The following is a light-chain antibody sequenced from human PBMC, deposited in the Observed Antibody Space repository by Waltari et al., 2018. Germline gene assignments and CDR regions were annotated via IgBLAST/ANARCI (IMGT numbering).Light chain of an antibody. CDR3: NSYAGSNNLV. Sequence: QSALTQPPSASGPPGQSVALPCTGTSNDVGGYNYVSWYQQHPGKAPKLIIYEVSQRPSGVPDRFSGSKSGNTASLTVSGLQPEDEADYYCNSYAGSNNLVFGGGTKLTVL. J-gene: IGLJ3*02. CDR1: SNDVGGYNY. V-gene: IGLV2-8*01. CDR2: EVS.